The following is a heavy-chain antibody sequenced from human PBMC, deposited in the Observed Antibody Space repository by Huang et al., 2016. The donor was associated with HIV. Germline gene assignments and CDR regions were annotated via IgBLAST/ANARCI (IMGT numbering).Heavy chain of an antibody. CDR1: GSTFTRYG. J-gene: IGHJ3*02. CDR3: ARDPKYHRIGYYRQRRGIDI. D-gene: IGHD3-22*01. V-gene: IGHV1-18*01. Sequence: QIQLMQSGPELKQPGASVKGSCKASGSTFTRYGITGGRQAPGQGPEWMGWISSSSGDTEYAQKFQGRVTLPTGTSTNIAYMELRSLRSDDTAKYYCARDPKYHRIGYYRQRRGIDIWGQGTMVIVSS. CDR2: ISSSSGDT.